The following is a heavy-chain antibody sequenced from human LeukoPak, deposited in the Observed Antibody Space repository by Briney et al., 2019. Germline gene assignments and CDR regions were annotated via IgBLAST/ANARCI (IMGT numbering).Heavy chain of an antibody. V-gene: IGHV3-23*01. CDR3: AVPYYYDSSGFGDAFDI. Sequence: GGSLRLSCAASGFTFSNYAISWVRQAPGKGLEWVSAISGSGGSTYYADSVKGRFTISRDNSKNTLYLQMNSLRAEDTAVYYCAVPYYYDSSGFGDAFDIWGQGTMVTVSS. CDR2: ISGSGGST. CDR1: GFTFSNYA. D-gene: IGHD3-22*01. J-gene: IGHJ3*02.